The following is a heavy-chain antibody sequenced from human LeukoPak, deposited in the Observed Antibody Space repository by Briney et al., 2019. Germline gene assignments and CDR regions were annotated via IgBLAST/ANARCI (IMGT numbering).Heavy chain of an antibody. CDR3: ARGFQWLATTLYYYYGMDV. CDR1: GGSFSGYC. J-gene: IGHJ6*02. D-gene: IGHD6-19*01. CDR2: INHSGST. Sequence: PSETLSLTCTVYGGSFSGYCWSWIRQPPGKGLEWVGEINHSGSTNYNPSLKSRVTISVDTSRNQFSLKSTSVTAADTAVYYCARGFQWLATTLYYYYGMDVWGQGTTVTVSS. V-gene: IGHV4-34*01.